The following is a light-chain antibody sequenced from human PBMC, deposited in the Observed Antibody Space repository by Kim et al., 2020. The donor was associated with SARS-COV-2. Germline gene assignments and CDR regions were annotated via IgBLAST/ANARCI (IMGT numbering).Light chain of an antibody. CDR3: QQLYSYPRT. CDR1: QGISGF. Sequence: ASVGDRVTITCRARQGISGFLGWYQQKPGKAPEVLIYPATTLQSGVPPRFSGSGSGTEFTLTISSLQPEDSATYYCQQLYSYPRTFGQGTKVDIK. V-gene: IGKV1-9*01. J-gene: IGKJ1*01. CDR2: PAT.